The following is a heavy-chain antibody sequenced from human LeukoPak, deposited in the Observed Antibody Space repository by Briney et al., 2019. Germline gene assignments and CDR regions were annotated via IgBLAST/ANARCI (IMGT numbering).Heavy chain of an antibody. D-gene: IGHD6-13*01. V-gene: IGHV3-74*01. Sequence: GGSLRLSCAASGFTFSSHWMHWVRQAPGKGLVWVSRIKSDGSSTSYADSVKGRFTISRDNAKNTLYLQMNSLRAEDTAVYYCARGIPVYGSSWSYYFDYWGQGTLVTVSS. J-gene: IGHJ4*02. CDR1: GFTFSSHW. CDR3: ARGIPVYGSSWSYYFDY. CDR2: IKSDGSST.